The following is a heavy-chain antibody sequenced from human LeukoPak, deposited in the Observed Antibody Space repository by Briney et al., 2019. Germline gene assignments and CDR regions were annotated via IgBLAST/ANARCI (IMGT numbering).Heavy chain of an antibody. CDR2: IYSGGTT. V-gene: IGHV3-53*01. CDR3: ARDGYGYNYMDV. D-gene: IGHD1-1*01. Sequence: PGGSLRLSCAASGFTFSSYWMSWVRQAPGKGLEWVSVIYSGGTTYYADSVRGRFTISRDNSKNTLYLQMNSLRAEDTAVYYCARDGYGYNYMDVWGKGTTVTVSS. J-gene: IGHJ6*03. CDR1: GFTFSSYW.